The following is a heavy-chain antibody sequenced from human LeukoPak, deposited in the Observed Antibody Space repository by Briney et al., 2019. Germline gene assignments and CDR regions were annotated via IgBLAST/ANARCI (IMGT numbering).Heavy chain of an antibody. Sequence: GGSLRLSCAASGFTFSSYSMNWVRQAPGKGREGVSYISSSCSTIFYADSVKGRFAISRENAKISLYLQMNRLRAEDTAVYYCASALYSYGSGGADYWGQGTLVTVSS. V-gene: IGHV3-48*01. D-gene: IGHD5-18*01. CDR1: GFTFSSYS. CDR2: ISSSCSTI. CDR3: ASALYSYGSGGADY. J-gene: IGHJ4*02.